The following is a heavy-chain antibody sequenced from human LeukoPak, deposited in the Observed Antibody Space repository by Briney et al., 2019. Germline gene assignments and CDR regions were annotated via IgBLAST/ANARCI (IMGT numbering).Heavy chain of an antibody. J-gene: IGHJ5*02. Sequence: GGSLRLSCVASGFTFSSYWMSWVRQAPGKGLEWVANIKQDGSEKYYVDSVKGRFTISRDNAKNTLYLQMNSLRAEDTAVYYCARFRCSGDSCYSNTWFDPWGQGTLVTVSS. CDR2: IKQDGSEK. CDR3: ARFRCSGDSCYSNTWFDP. D-gene: IGHD2-15*01. CDR1: GFTFSSYW. V-gene: IGHV3-7*02.